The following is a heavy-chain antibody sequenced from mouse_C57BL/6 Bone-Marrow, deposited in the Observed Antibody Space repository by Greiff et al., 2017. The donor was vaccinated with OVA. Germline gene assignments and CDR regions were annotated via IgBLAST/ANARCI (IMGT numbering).Heavy chain of an antibody. V-gene: IGHV1-59*01. D-gene: IGHD2-13*01. Sequence: QVQLQQPGAELVRPGTSVKLSCKASGYTFTSYWMHWVKQRPGQGLEWIGVIDPSDSYTNYNQKFKGKATLTVDTSSSTAYMQLSSLTSEDSAVYYCARYSDWGYYYAMDYWGQGTSVTVSS. J-gene: IGHJ4*01. CDR2: IDPSDSYT. CDR1: GYTFTSYW. CDR3: ARYSDWGYYYAMDY.